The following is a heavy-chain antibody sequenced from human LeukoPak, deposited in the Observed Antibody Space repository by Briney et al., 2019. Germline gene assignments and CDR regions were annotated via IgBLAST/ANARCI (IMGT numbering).Heavy chain of an antibody. CDR1: GFTFSRYW. CDR3: ARTPYTSSWYGWFDP. V-gene: IGHV3-74*01. J-gene: IGHJ5*02. Sequence: PGGSLRISCAASGFTFSRYWMHWVRQAPGKGLVWVSHISTDGSSTNYADSVKGRFTISRDNAKNTLYLQMNSLRAEDTAVYYCARTPYTSSWYGWFDPWGQGTLVTVSS. D-gene: IGHD6-13*01. CDR2: ISTDGSST.